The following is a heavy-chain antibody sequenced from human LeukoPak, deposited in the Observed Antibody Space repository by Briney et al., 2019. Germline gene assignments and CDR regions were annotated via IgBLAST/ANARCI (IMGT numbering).Heavy chain of an antibody. Sequence: SETLSLTCAVYGGSFSGYYWSWIRQPPGKGLEWIGEINHSGSTNYNPSLKSRVTISVDTSKNEFSLKLSSVTAADTAVYYCARDNILYSSGWYPYFDYWGQGTLVTVSS. V-gene: IGHV4-34*01. D-gene: IGHD6-19*01. J-gene: IGHJ4*02. CDR1: GGSFSGYY. CDR2: INHSGST. CDR3: ARDNILYSSGWYPYFDY.